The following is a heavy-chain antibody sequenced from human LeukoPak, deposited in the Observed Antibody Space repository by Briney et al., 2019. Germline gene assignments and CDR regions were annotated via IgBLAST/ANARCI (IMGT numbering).Heavy chain of an antibody. CDR2: TNAGNGNT. J-gene: IGHJ5*02. CDR3: ARDYDFWSGYYPNWFDP. CDR1: GYTFTSYA. V-gene: IGHV1-3*01. D-gene: IGHD3-3*01. Sequence: GASVKGSCKASGYTFTSYAMHWVRQAPGQRLGWKGLTNAGNGNTKYSQKFQGRVTITRDTSASTAYMELSSLRSEDTAVYYCARDYDFWSGYYPNWFDPWGQGTLVTVSS.